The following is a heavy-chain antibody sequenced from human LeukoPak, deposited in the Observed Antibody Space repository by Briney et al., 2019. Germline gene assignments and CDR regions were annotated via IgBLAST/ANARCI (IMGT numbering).Heavy chain of an antibody. CDR1: GGTFSSYA. Sequence: ASVKVSCKASGGTFSSYAISWVRQAPGQGLEWMGGIIPIFGTANYAQKFQGRVTITVDESTSTAYMELSSLRSEDTAVYYCARAPDIWSGYYNWFDPWGQGTLVTVSS. D-gene: IGHD3-3*01. CDR3: ARAPDIWSGYYNWFDP. J-gene: IGHJ5*02. V-gene: IGHV1-69*13. CDR2: IIPIFGTA.